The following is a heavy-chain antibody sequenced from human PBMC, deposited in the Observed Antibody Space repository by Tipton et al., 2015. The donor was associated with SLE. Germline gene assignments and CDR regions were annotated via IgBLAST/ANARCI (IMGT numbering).Heavy chain of an antibody. J-gene: IGHJ4*02. CDR3: ARNYYDSSGYYSRFDY. D-gene: IGHD3-22*01. CDR2: IYHSGST. CDR1: GFTVSSNY. V-gene: IGHV4-4*02. Sequence: SLRLSCAASGFTVSSNYMSWVRQPPGKGLEWIGEIYHSGSTNYNPSLKSRVTISVDTSKNQFSLKLSSVTAADTAVYYCARNYYDSSGYYSRFDYWGQGTLVTVSS.